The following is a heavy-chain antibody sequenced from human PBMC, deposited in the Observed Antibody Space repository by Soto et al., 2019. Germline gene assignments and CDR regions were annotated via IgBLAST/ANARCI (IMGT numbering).Heavy chain of an antibody. Sequence: LETRSVTCTVSGGSINSFYWSWVLQPAGKGLEWIGRIFSSGSTSFNPSVESRVAMSVDTSKNHLSLNLSSVTAADMAVYYCAREGSYSAYNFAHGIQLWSFDFWGQGAVVTVSS. CDR2: IFSSGST. J-gene: IGHJ4*02. V-gene: IGHV4-4*07. CDR1: GGSINSFY. CDR3: AREGSYSAYNFAHGIQLWSFDF. D-gene: IGHD5-12*01.